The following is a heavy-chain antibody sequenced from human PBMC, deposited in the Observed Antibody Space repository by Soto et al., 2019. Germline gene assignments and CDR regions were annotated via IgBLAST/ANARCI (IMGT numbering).Heavy chain of an antibody. V-gene: IGHV1-2*04. D-gene: IGHD2-15*01. CDR2: INPNSGGT. Sequence: GPVKVSCKASGYTFTGYYMHWVRPAPGQGLEWMGWINPNSGGTNYAQKFQGWITMTRDTSISRTYMGLRRMRSDDTAVYYCAKSVAATRLPYYYYCMDVWGQGTTVTVSS. J-gene: IGHJ6*02. CDR3: AKSVAATRLPYYYYCMDV. CDR1: GYTFTGYY.